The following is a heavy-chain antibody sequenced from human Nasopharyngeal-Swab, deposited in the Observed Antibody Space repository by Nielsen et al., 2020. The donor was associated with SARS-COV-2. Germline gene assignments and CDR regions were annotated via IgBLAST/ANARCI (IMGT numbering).Heavy chain of an antibody. CDR2: INPNTGAT. D-gene: IGHD3-16*01. CDR3: AKSPTYTMTTFPLNNWFDP. CDR1: AYTFTDFY. J-gene: IGHJ5*02. V-gene: IGHV1-2*04. Sequence: ASFKVSCKIVAYTFTDFYIHWWRQAPRQGLQWMGWINPNTGATSYSPKFQGWATITGDTSINTTYMELSRLKSDDTAVYFCAKSPTYTMTTFPLNNWFDPWGQGTLVTVSS.